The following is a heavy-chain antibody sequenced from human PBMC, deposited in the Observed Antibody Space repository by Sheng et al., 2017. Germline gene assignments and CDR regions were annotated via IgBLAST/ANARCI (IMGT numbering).Heavy chain of an antibody. D-gene: IGHD7-27*01. J-gene: IGHJ2*01. CDR1: GGSFNVYY. CDR3: ASPILGIENWYFDL. V-gene: IGHV4-34*01. Sequence: QVQVQQWGAGLLKPSETLSLTCAVYGGSFNVYYWSWIRQPPGKGLEWIGEINHSGSTNYNPSLKSRVTISVDTSKNQFSLKLSSVTAADTAVYYCASPILGIENWYFDLWGRGTLVTVSS. CDR2: INHSGST.